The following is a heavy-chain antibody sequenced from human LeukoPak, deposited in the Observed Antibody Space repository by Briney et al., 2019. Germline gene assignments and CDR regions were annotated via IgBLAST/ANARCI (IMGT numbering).Heavy chain of an antibody. D-gene: IGHD3-3*01. Sequence: SETLSLTCTVSGGSISSYYWSWIRQPPGKGLEWIGYIYYSGSTNYNPSLKSRVTISVDTSKNQFSLKLSSVTAADTAVYYCARVRVFGVVIIRSIRWFDPWGQGTLVTVSS. V-gene: IGHV4-59*12. J-gene: IGHJ5*02. CDR2: IYYSGST. CDR3: ARVRVFGVVIIRSIRWFDP. CDR1: GGSISSYY.